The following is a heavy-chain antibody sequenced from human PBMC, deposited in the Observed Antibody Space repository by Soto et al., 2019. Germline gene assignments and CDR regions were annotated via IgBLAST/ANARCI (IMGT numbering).Heavy chain of an antibody. J-gene: IGHJ6*02. CDR1: VFTFSIYA. CDR3: ARDRSAVAGDYYYHYGMDV. CDR2: TSFDGRYQ. D-gene: IGHD6-19*01. V-gene: IGHV3-30*04. Sequence: RGSLPLSCAPSVFTFSIYAMHWVRQAPGKGLDWVAVTSFDGRYQYYADSVKGRFTISRDNSKNTLYLQVNSLRAEDTAVYYCARDRSAVAGDYYYHYGMDVWGQGTTVTGSS.